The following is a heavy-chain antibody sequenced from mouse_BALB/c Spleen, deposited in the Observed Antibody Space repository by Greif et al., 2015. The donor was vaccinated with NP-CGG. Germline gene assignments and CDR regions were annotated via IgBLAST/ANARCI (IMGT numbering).Heavy chain of an antibody. CDR1: GFTFTDYY. V-gene: IGHV7-3*02. Sequence: EVQLVESGGGLVQPGGSLRLSCATSGFTFTDYYMSWVRQPPGKALEWLGFIRNKANGYTTEYSASVKGRFTISRDNSQSILYLQMNTLRAEDSATYYCARASYYGNYYYAMDYWGQGTSVTVSS. CDR2: IRNKANGYTT. D-gene: IGHD2-1*01. CDR3: ARASYYGNYYYAMDY. J-gene: IGHJ4*01.